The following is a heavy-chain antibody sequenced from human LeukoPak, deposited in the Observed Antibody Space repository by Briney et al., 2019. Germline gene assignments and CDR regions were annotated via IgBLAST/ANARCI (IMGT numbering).Heavy chain of an antibody. CDR2: IYPDGRT. D-gene: IGHD5-18*01. CDR1: GFIVSNNY. CDR3: ARADYGYGD. V-gene: IGHV3-53*01. J-gene: IGHJ4*02. Sequence: GGSLRLSCAASGFIVSNNYMSRVRQAPGKGLEWVSVIYPDGRTYYADSVKGRFTISRDNPKNTLYLQMNSLRVEDTAVYYCARADYGYGDWGQGTLVTVSS.